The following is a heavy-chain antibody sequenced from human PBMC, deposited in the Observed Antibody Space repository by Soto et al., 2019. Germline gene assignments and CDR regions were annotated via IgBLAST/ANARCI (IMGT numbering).Heavy chain of an antibody. V-gene: IGHV1-69*04. Sequence: QVQLVQSGAEVKKPGSSVQVSCKASGGTFSSYPISWVRQAPGQGLEWMGRIIPILGIANYAQKFQGRVTITADKSTSTAYMELSSLRSEDTAVYYCAREVGRPYYFDYWGQGTRVTVSS. CDR2: IIPILGIA. J-gene: IGHJ4*02. CDR3: AREVGRPYYFDY. CDR1: GGTFSSYP. D-gene: IGHD1-26*01.